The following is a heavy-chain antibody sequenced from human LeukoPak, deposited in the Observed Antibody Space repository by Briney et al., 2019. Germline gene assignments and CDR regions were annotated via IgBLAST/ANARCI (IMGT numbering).Heavy chain of an antibody. CDR1: GGSISSYY. J-gene: IGHJ6*03. Sequence: SETLSLTCTVSGGSISSYYWNWIRQPPGKGLEWIGYIYYSGSTNYNPSLKSRVTISVDTSKNQFSLKLSSVTAADTAVYYCARWTYYYDISGYYYYYMDVWGKGTTVTIPS. CDR2: IYYSGST. V-gene: IGHV4-59*01. D-gene: IGHD3-22*01. CDR3: ARWTYYYDISGYYYYYMDV.